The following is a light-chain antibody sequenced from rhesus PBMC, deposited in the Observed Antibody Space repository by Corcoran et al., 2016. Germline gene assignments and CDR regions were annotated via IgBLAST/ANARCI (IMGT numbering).Light chain of an antibody. V-gene: IGKV1-43*03. J-gene: IGKJ4*01. Sequence: DIQMTQSPSSLSASVGDRVTITCRASQGITNYLLWYQQKPGETPKLLIYEASSLQRGIPARFSGSGSGTEFTRTISSLQSEDFSTYYCQHYYSTPTFGVRTKVEIK. CDR3: QHYYSTPT. CDR1: QGITNY. CDR2: EAS.